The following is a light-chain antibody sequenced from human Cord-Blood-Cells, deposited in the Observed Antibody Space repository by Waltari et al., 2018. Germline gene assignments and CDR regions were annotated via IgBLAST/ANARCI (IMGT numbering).Light chain of an antibody. CDR2: EGS. CDR1: RSDVGSYTL. V-gene: IGLV2-23*01. Sequence: QSALPQPASVSGSPGQSITISCTGTRSDVGSYTLVPWYQHHPGKAPKLMIYEGSKRPSGVSKRFSGSKSGNPASLTISGRQAEDEADYYCCSYAGSSWVFGGGTKLTVL. CDR3: CSYAGSSWV. J-gene: IGLJ3*02.